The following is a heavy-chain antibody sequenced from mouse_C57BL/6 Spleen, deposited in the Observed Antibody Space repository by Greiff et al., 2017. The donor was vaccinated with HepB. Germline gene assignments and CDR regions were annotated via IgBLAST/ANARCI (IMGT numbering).Heavy chain of an antibody. CDR2: ILPGSGST. V-gene: IGHV1-9*01. Sequence: QVQLQQSGAELMKPGASVKLSCKATGYTFTGYWIEWVKQRPGHGLEWIGEILPGSGSTNYNEKFKGKATFTADTSSNTAYMQISSLTTEDSAIYYCATIYYGNPYYFDYWGQGTTLTVSS. CDR1: GYTFTGYW. CDR3: ATIYYGNPYYFDY. J-gene: IGHJ2*01. D-gene: IGHD2-1*01.